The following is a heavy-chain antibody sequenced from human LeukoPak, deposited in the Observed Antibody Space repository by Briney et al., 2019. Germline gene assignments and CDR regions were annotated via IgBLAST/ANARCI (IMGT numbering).Heavy chain of an antibody. D-gene: IGHD3-10*01. CDR1: GFTFSSYG. CDR2: ISYDGSNK. J-gene: IGHJ4*02. CDR3: AKDQIFPWFGESPFDY. Sequence: GGSLRLSCAASGFTFSSYGMHWVRQAPGKGLEWVAVISYDGSNKYYADSVKGRFTISRDNSKNTLYLQMNSLRAEDTAVYYCAKDQIFPWFGESPFDYWGQGTLVTVSS. V-gene: IGHV3-30*18.